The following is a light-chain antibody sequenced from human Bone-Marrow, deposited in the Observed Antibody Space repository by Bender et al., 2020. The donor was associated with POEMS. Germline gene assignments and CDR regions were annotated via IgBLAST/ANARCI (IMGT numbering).Light chain of an antibody. Sequence: SALTQPASVSGSPGQSIAISCTGTSSDVGAYNYVSWYQQHPGKAPKLLIYDVSNRPSGVSNRFSASKSGTSASLTIAGLEAEDEAHYYCQSYDYRLSGSRIFGGGTTLTV. CDR1: SSDVGAYNY. J-gene: IGLJ2*01. CDR2: DVS. V-gene: IGLV2-14*01. CDR3: QSYDYRLSGSRI.